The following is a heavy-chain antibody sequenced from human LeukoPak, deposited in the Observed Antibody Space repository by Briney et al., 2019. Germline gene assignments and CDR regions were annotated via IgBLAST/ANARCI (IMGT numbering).Heavy chain of an antibody. J-gene: IGHJ4*02. CDR2: IYYSGST. D-gene: IGHD5-24*01. Sequence: PSQTLSLTCTVSGGSISSGDYYWSWIRQPPGKGLEWIGYIYYSGSTYYNPSLKSQVTISVDTSKNQFSLKLSSVTAADTAVYYCASTIAYRTQFDYWGQGTLVTVSS. V-gene: IGHV4-30-4*01. CDR1: GGSISSGDYY. CDR3: ASTIAYRTQFDY.